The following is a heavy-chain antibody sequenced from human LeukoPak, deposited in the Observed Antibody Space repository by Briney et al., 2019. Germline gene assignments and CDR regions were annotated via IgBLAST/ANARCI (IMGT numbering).Heavy chain of an antibody. Sequence: GGSLRLSCAASGFSFGNYAMSWVRQAPGKGLEWVSVISGSGVVTFYVDSVQGRFTISRDSSKSTFYLQMNSLRAEDTAVYYCAKATTVVTLDDAFDLWGQGTLVTVSS. CDR1: GFSFGNYA. CDR2: ISGSGVVT. D-gene: IGHD4-23*01. CDR3: AKATTVVTLDDAFDL. J-gene: IGHJ3*01. V-gene: IGHV3-23*01.